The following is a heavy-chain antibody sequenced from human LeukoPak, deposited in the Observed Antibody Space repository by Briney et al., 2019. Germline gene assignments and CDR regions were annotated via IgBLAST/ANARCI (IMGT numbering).Heavy chain of an antibody. CDR1: GFIFDNYA. CDR2: ISGDGGST. Sequence: GGSLRLSCAAPGFIFDNYAIHWVRQAPGKGLEWVSLISGDGGSTFYADSVRGRFTISRDNTRKSLSLQMSSLRSEDTALHYCARESETTGWYDYWGQGTLVTVSS. J-gene: IGHJ4*02. D-gene: IGHD6-19*01. V-gene: IGHV3-43*02. CDR3: ARESETTGWYDY.